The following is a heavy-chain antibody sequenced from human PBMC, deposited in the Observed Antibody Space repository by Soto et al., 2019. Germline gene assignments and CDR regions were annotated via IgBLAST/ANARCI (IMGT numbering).Heavy chain of an antibody. CDR1: GGTFSSYA. CDR2: IIPIFGTA. CDR3: ARAPRWGGGWSYFAY. J-gene: IGHJ4*02. Sequence: SVKVSCKVSGGTFSSYAINWVRQAPGQGLEWMGGIIPIFGTATYAQKLQGRVTITADESTSTAYMELSILRSEDTAVFYCARAPRWGGGWSYFAYWGQGAPVTVSS. V-gene: IGHV1-69*13. D-gene: IGHD6-19*01.